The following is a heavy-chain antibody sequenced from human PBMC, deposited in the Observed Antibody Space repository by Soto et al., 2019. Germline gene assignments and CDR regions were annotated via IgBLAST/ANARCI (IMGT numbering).Heavy chain of an antibody. V-gene: IGHV3-7*01. CDR3: ARGRYGGNYNVFDI. CDR2: IKQDGTEK. CDR1: GFTLSTSS. D-gene: IGHD4-17*01. J-gene: IGHJ3*02. Sequence: GGSLRLSCAASGFTLSTSSMSWVRQARGKRLEWVANIKQDGTEKYYVDSVRGRFTISRDNAKNSVYLQMNSLRAEDKAVYYCARGRYGGNYNVFDIWGQGTMVTVSS.